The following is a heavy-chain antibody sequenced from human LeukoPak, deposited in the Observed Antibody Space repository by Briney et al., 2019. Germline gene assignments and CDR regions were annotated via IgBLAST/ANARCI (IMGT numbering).Heavy chain of an antibody. CDR3: ARVTIVATIGFDY. V-gene: IGHV1-2*02. CDR1: GYTFTGYY. Sequence: GASVKVSCKASGYTFTGYYMHWVRQAPGQGLEWMGWINPNSGGTNYAQKFQGRVTMTRDTSISTAYMELSRLRSDDTAVYYCARVTIVATIGFDYWGQGTLVTVSS. J-gene: IGHJ4*02. CDR2: INPNSGGT. D-gene: IGHD5-12*01.